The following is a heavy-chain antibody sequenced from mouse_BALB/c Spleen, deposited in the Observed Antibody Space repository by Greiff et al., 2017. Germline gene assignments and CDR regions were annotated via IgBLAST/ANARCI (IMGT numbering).Heavy chain of an antibody. CDR1: GFNIKDTY. CDR3: ARSAYYGNRAWFAY. D-gene: IGHD2-10*01. J-gene: IGHJ3*01. Sequence: VQLQQSGAELVKPGASVKLSCTASGFNIKDTYMHWVKQRPEQGLEWIGRIDPANGNTKYDPKFQGKATITADTSSNTAYLQLSSLTSEDTAVYYCARSAYYGNRAWFAYWGQGTLVTVSA. V-gene: IGHV14-3*02. CDR2: IDPANGNT.